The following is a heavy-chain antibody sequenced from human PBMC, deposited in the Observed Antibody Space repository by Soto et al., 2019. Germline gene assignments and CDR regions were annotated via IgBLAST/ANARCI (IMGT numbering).Heavy chain of an antibody. D-gene: IGHD3-22*01. CDR3: ARLWGYYNDY. Sequence: PSETLSLTCTVSGGSISSYYWSWIRQPPGKGLEWIGYIYYSGSTNYNPSLKSRVTISVDTSKNQFSLKLSSVTAADTAVYYCARLWGYYNDYWGQGALVTVSS. CDR2: IYYSGST. J-gene: IGHJ4*02. V-gene: IGHV4-59*08. CDR1: GGSISSYY.